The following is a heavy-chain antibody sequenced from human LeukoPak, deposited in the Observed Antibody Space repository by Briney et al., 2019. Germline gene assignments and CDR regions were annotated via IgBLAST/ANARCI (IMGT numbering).Heavy chain of an antibody. D-gene: IGHD3-3*01. CDR1: GGSISSSSDY. J-gene: IGHJ5*02. V-gene: IGHV4-39*01. CDR3: ARRLRFFLNWFDP. Sequence: SETLSLTCTVSGGSISSSSDYWGWIRQPPGKGLEWIGTIYNTGYTYYNPSLKSRVTISVYTSKNQFSLKLSSVAAADTAVYYCARRLRFFLNWFDPWGQGTLVTVSS. CDR2: IYNTGYT.